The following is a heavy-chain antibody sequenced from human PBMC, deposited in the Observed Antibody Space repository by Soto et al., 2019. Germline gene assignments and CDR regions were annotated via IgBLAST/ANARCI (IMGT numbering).Heavy chain of an antibody. D-gene: IGHD1-1*01. V-gene: IGHV4-34*01. CDR1: GGSFSGYY. CDR3: GRGNWNYHGMDV. Sequence: SETLSLTCAVYGGSFSGYYWSWIRQPPGKGLEWVGEINHSGSTNYNPSLKSRVTISVDTSKNQFSLKLSSVTAADTAVYYCGRGNWNYHGMDVWGQGTTVTVSS. CDR2: INHSGST. J-gene: IGHJ6*02.